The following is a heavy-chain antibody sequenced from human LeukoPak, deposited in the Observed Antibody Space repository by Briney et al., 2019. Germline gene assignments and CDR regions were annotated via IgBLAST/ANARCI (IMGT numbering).Heavy chain of an antibody. CDR1: GYTFTSYG. D-gene: IGHD1-7*01. Sequence: ASVKVSCKASGYTFTSYGISWVRQAPGQGLEWMGWISAYNGNTNYAQKLQGRVTMTTDTSTSTAYMELRSLRSDDTAVYYCARGSQLPGGVYYFDYWGQGTLVTVSS. V-gene: IGHV1-18*01. J-gene: IGHJ4*02. CDR2: ISAYNGNT. CDR3: ARGSQLPGGVYYFDY.